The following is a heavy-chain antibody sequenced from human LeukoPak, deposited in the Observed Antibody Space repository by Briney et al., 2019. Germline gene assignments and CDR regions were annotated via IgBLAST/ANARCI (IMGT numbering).Heavy chain of an antibody. Sequence: GRSLRLSCADSGFTFRNYGMHWVRQAPGKGLEWVAVISYDGSNSHYADSVKGRFTISRDNSKNTLYLQMNSLRTEDTAVYYCGGCTTTSCYFLDYWGQGTLVTVSS. CDR1: GFTFRNYG. J-gene: IGHJ4*02. CDR3: GGCTTTSCYFLDY. V-gene: IGHV3-30*03. CDR2: ISYDGSNS. D-gene: IGHD2-2*01.